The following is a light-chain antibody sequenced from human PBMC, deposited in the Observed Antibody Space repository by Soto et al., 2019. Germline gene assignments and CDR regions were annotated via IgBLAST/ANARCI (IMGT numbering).Light chain of an antibody. Sequence: DIVMTQSPLSLPVTPGEAATLSCISSQSLSNNIYLAWYQQKPGQAPRLLIYGASSRATGIPNRFSGSGSGTDFTLTISRLEPEDFAVYYCQQYGNSPQTFGQGTKVDIK. CDR1: QSLSNNIY. CDR3: QQYGNSPQT. CDR2: GAS. J-gene: IGKJ1*01. V-gene: IGKV3-20*01.